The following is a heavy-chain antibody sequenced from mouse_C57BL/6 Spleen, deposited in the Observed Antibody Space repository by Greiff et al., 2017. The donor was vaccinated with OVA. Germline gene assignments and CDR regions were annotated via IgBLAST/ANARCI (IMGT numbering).Heavy chain of an antibody. Sequence: QVQLQQPGAELVMPGASVKLSCKASGYTFTSYWMHWVKQRPGQGLEWIGEIDPSDSYTNYNQKFKGKSTLTVDQSSSTAYMQLSSLTSEDSAVYYCARRGYSNGYFDVWGTGTTVTVAS. V-gene: IGHV1-69*01. CDR2: IDPSDSYT. J-gene: IGHJ1*03. CDR1: GYTFTSYW. CDR3: ARRGYSNGYFDV. D-gene: IGHD2-5*01.